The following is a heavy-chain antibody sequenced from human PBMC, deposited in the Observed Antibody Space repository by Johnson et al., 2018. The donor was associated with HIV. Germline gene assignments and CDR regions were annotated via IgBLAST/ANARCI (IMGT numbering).Heavy chain of an antibody. D-gene: IGHD1-26*01. CDR1: GFTFGDYA. CDR3: AKGLWGVSYPQDADDI. Sequence: EVQVVESGGGLVQPGRSLRLSCTASGFTFGDYAMSWVRQAPGTGLEWVSGLNWNGGYAAYADSVKGRFTISRDNSNNTLYLQMNSLRAEDTAIYYCAKGLWGVSYPQDADDIWGQGTMVTVSS. V-gene: IGHV3-20*04. CDR2: LNWNGGYA. J-gene: IGHJ3*02.